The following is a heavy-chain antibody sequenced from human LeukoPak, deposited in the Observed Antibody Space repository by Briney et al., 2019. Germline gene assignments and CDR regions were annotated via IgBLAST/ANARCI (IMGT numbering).Heavy chain of an antibody. J-gene: IGHJ4*02. D-gene: IGHD2-8*01. CDR3: ARAAVAYCTNGVCGHMYDYYFDY. CDR2: IIPIFGTA. Sequence: GASVKVSCKASGGTFSSYAISWVRQAPGQGLEWMGGIIPIFGTANYAQKFQGRVTITTDESTSTAYMELSSLRSEDTAVYYCARAAVAYCTNGVCGHMYDYYFDYWGQGTLVTVSS. CDR1: GGTFSSYA. V-gene: IGHV1-69*05.